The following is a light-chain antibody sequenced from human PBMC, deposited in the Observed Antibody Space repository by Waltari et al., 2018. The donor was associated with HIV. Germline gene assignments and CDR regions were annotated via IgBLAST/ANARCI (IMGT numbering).Light chain of an antibody. J-gene: IGLJ1*01. V-gene: IGLV1-51*01. CDR1: NSSLEKKY. CDR2: DTD. Sequence: QSVLTQPPSVSAATEQKVSISGSGGNSSLEKKYGSWYQQFPVTAPKLLIYDTDKRPSGIPDRFSASKSGASATLDITGLQTEDEADYYCGTWDSSLSDGGIFGTGTKVTVL. CDR3: GTWDSSLSDGGI.